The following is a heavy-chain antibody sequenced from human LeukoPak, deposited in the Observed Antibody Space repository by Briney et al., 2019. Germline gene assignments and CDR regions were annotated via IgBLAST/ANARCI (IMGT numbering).Heavy chain of an antibody. D-gene: IGHD4-17*01. Sequence: GGSLRLSCAASGITFRSYGMHWVRQAPGKGLEWVAVISYDGSHRYYADSVKGRFSISRDNSKNTLYLQMNSLRADDTAVYYCAKGARGDTVTSIVGLNWFDPWGQGTLVSVSS. CDR2: ISYDGSHR. CDR3: AKGARGDTVTSIVGLNWFDP. J-gene: IGHJ5*02. V-gene: IGHV3-30*18. CDR1: GITFRSYG.